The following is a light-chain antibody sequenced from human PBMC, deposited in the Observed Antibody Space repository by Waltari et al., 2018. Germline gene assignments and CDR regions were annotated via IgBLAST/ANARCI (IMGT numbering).Light chain of an antibody. CDR3: MQSTQWPRT. V-gene: IGKV2-30*02. CDR2: KVF. Sequence: DVVMTQSPLSLTVTLGQPASISCRSSQGLIHSDGNTYLNWFQQSPGQSPRRLIYKVFNRESGVPDRFSGSGSGTDFTLKISRVEAEDVGFYYCMQSTQWPRTFGQGTKVQIK. CDR1: QGLIHSDGNTY. J-gene: IGKJ1*01.